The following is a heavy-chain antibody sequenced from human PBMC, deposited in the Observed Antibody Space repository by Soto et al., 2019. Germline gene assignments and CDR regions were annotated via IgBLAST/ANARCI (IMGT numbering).Heavy chain of an antibody. J-gene: IGHJ4*02. CDR3: ARDVMSDY. Sequence: XSVKVSCKASGYTFTGYYMHWVRQAPGQGLEWMGWINPNSGGTNYAQKFQGRVTITRDTSASTAYMELSSLRSEDTAVYYCARDVMSDYWGQGTLVTVSS. V-gene: IGHV1-2*02. D-gene: IGHD2-8*01. CDR2: INPNSGGT. CDR1: GYTFTGYY.